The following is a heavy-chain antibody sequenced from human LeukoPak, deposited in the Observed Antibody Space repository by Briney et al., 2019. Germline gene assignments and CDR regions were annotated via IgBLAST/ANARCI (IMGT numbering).Heavy chain of an antibody. Sequence: TSETLSLTCTVSGDSINNYYWSWIRQPAGKGLEWIGRIYSSGSTNYNPSLKSRVAMSVGTSRNYFSLRLSFVTAADTAVYYCARGRSPDYYDSSGYYSSYLYYYYYYMDVWGKGTTVTVSS. CDR2: IYSSGST. D-gene: IGHD3-22*01. V-gene: IGHV4-4*07. J-gene: IGHJ6*03. CDR3: ARGRSPDYYDSSGYYSSYLYYYYYYMDV. CDR1: GDSINNYY.